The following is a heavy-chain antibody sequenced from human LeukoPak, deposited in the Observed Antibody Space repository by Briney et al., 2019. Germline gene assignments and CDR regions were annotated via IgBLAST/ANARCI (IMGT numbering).Heavy chain of an antibody. CDR1: GYTFTGYY. CDR3: AREGIAVLGAFDI. CDR2: INPNSGGT. J-gene: IGHJ3*02. Sequence: GASVKVPCKASGYTFTGYYMHWVRQAPGQGLEWMGWINPNSGGTNYAQKFQGWVTMTRDTSISTAYMELSRLRSDDTAVYYCAREGIAVLGAFDIWGQGTMVTVSS. V-gene: IGHV1-2*04. D-gene: IGHD6-19*01.